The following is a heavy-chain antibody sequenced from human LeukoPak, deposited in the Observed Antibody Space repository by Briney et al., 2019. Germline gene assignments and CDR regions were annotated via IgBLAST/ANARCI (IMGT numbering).Heavy chain of an antibody. CDR1: GYTFTDYY. V-gene: IGHV1-2*02. CDR3: ARDLVGIAAREGRYSYYYGMDV. Sequence: ASVKVSFKASGYTFTDYYIHWVRQAPGQGLEWMGWINSYSGGTNYAEKFEGRVTMTRDTSIITAYMELSRLRSDDTAVYYCARDLVGIAAREGRYSYYYGMDVWGQGTTVSVSS. CDR2: INSYSGGT. D-gene: IGHD6-6*01. J-gene: IGHJ6*02.